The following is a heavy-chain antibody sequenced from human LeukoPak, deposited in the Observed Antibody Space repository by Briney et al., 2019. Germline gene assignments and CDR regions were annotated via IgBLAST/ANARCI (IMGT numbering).Heavy chain of an antibody. CDR2: IVVGSGNT. CDR1: GFTFTSSA. Sequence: SVKVSCKASGFTFTSSAMQWVRQARGQRLEWIGWIVVGSGNTNYAQKFQERVTMTRDMSTSTVYMELSSLRSEDTAVYYCARSNPQIAAAGTGYFDYWGQGTLVTVSS. D-gene: IGHD6-13*01. J-gene: IGHJ4*02. V-gene: IGHV1-58*02. CDR3: ARSNPQIAAAGTGYFDY.